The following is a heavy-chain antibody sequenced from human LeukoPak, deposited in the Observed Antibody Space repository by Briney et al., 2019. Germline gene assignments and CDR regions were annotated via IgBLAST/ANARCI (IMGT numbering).Heavy chain of an antibody. Sequence: GGSLRFSCAASGFTFDDYAMHWVRQAPGKGLEWVSGISWNSGSIGYADSVKGRFTISRDNAKNSLYLQMNSLRAEDTASYYCAKDMGGYCSSTSCYRTVTLVDYWGQGTLVTVSS. J-gene: IGHJ4*02. CDR3: AKDMGGYCSSTSCYRTVTLVDY. V-gene: IGHV3-9*01. CDR1: GFTFDDYA. D-gene: IGHD2-2*02. CDR2: ISWNSGSI.